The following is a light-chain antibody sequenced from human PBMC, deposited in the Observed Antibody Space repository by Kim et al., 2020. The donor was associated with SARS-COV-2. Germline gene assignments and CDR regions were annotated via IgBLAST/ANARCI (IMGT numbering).Light chain of an antibody. J-gene: IGLJ1*01. Sequence: QTAPTTCTRDRNKFGDRRAARLQKRQGHPPILLFDRDNNRPSGVSGRFSASRSGNTASLTITGLQPEDEADYYCSAWDTGLNGYVFGTGTKVTVL. CDR1: RNKFGDRR. V-gene: IGLV10-54*01. CDR2: RDN. CDR3: SAWDTGLNGYV.